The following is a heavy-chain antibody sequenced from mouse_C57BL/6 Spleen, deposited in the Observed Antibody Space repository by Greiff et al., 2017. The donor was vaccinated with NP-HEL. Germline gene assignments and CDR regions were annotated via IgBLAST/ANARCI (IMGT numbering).Heavy chain of an antibody. D-gene: IGHD1-1*02. J-gene: IGHJ1*03. CDR1: GYSITSGYY. V-gene: IGHV3-6*01. Sequence: VQLQESGPGLVKPSQSLSLTCSVTGYSITSGYYWNWIRQFPGNKLEWMGYISYDGSNNYNPSLKNRISITRDTSKNQFFLKLNSVTTEDTATYYCARDGTLFDVWGTGTTVTVSS. CDR3: ARDGTLFDV. CDR2: ISYDGSN.